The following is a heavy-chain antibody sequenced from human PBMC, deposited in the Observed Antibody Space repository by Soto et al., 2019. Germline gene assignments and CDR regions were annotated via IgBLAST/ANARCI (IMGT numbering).Heavy chain of an antibody. CDR1: GYTFTGNY. V-gene: IGHV1-2*04. J-gene: IGHJ4*02. CDR3: ARARHYYDSSGYYYVREGLDY. CDR2: INPNSGGT. Sequence: GASVKVSCKASGYTFTGNYMQWVRQAPGQGLEWMGWINPNSGGTNYAQKFQGWVTMTRDTSISTAYMELSRLRSDDTAVYYCARARHYYDSSGYYYVREGLDYWGQGTLVTVSS. D-gene: IGHD3-22*01.